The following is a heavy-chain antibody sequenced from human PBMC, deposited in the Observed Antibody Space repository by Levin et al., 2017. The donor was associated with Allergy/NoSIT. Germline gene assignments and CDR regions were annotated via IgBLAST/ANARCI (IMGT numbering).Heavy chain of an antibody. D-gene: IGHD5-24*01. J-gene: IGHJ4*02. Sequence: GGSLRLSCAASGFTFSSYAMSWVRQAPGKGLEWVSAISGSGGSTYYADSVKGRFTISRDNSKNTLYLQMNSLRAEDTAVYYCAKDAGRDGYNPTDFDYWGQGTLVTVSS. V-gene: IGHV3-23*01. CDR1: GFTFSSYA. CDR3: AKDAGRDGYNPTDFDY. CDR2: ISGSGGST.